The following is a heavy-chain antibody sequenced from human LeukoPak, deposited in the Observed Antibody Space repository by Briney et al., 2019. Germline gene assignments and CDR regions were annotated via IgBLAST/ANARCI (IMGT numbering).Heavy chain of an antibody. CDR1: GYSISNGYY. V-gene: IGHV4-38-2*02. J-gene: IGHJ4*02. Sequence: SETLSLTCTVSGYSISNGYYWDWIRPPPGRGLEWIGNIYRSGSTSYNPSLKSRVTISVDTSKNQFSLKVNSVTAADTAVYYCARRHSSGWFYYWGQGTLVTVSS. D-gene: IGHD6-19*01. CDR2: IYRSGST. CDR3: ARRHSSGWFYY.